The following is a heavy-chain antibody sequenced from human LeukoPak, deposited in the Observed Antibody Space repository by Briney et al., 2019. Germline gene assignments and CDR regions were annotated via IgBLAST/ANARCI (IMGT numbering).Heavy chain of an antibody. D-gene: IGHD3-22*01. Sequence: GGSLRLSCAASGFTFSSYAMHWVRQAPDKGLEWVAIISYHGSNEYYADSVKGRFTISRDNSKNTLYLQTNNLRVEDTAMYYCARVRDSTGYYHYFDSWGQGTLVTVSS. V-gene: IGHV3-30*04. J-gene: IGHJ4*02. CDR2: ISYHGSNE. CDR1: GFTFSSYA. CDR3: ARVRDSTGYYHYFDS.